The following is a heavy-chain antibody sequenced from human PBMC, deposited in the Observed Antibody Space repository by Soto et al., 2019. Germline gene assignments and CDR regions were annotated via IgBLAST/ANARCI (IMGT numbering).Heavy chain of an antibody. CDR2: FYSSGSP. D-gene: IGHD3-22*01. V-gene: IGHV4-61*08. Sequence: XXTLSLPYSVSGGSISSAGYYWSFIRQPPGKGLEWIGDFYSSGSPHHNPSLKNRVSISEDRSKNEFSLKLSSVTAEDTAIYYCAREFYYDSSGIGFDSWGQGTLVTVSS. CDR1: GGSISSAGYY. CDR3: AREFYYDSSGIGFDS. J-gene: IGHJ4*02.